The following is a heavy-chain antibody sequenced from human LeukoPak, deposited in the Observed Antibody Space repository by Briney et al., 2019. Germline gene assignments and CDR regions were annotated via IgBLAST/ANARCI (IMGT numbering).Heavy chain of an antibody. Sequence: GGPLRLSCAASGFTFSSYGMSWVRQAPGKGLEWVSAISGSGGSTYYADSVKGRFTISRDNSKSTLYLQMTSLRAEDTGVYYCAKKIGSGSYPLDYWGQGTLVTISS. CDR3: AKKIGSGSYPLDY. D-gene: IGHD3-10*01. V-gene: IGHV3-23*01. CDR1: GFTFSSYG. J-gene: IGHJ4*02. CDR2: ISGSGGST.